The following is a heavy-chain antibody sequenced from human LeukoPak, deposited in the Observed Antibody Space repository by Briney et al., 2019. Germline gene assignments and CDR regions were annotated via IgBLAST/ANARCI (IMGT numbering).Heavy chain of an antibody. CDR3: AKDRVKEWLAYFDY. Sequence: SGGSLRLSCAASGFTFSSYGMHWVRQAPDKGLEWVAVISYDGSNKYYADSVKGRFTISRDNSKNTLYLQMNSLRAEDTAVYYCAKDRVKEWLAYFDYWGQGTLVTVSS. D-gene: IGHD6-19*01. J-gene: IGHJ4*02. V-gene: IGHV3-30*18. CDR2: ISYDGSNK. CDR1: GFTFSSYG.